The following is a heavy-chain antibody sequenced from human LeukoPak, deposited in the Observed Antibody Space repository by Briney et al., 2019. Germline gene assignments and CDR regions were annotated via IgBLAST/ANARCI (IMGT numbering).Heavy chain of an antibody. CDR2: MNPKTGDT. CDR1: GYTFTTYD. V-gene: IGHV1-8*01. J-gene: IGHJ4*02. Sequence: ASVRVSCKASGYTFTTYDINWVRQATGQGLEWTGWMNPKTGDTAFAQKFQGRVTMTRNTSIDTAYMELTSLRSQDTAMYYCARVFGGREIGFWGQGTQVTVSS. CDR3: ARVFGGREIGF. D-gene: IGHD3-3*01.